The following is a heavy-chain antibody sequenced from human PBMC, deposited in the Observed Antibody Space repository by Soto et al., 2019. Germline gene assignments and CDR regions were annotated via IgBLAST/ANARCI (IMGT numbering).Heavy chain of an antibody. J-gene: IGHJ4*02. Sequence: EVQLVESGGGLVQPGGSLRLSCAASGFTFSNYWMSWVRQAPGKGLEWVANIRQDGSDKYYVDSVKGRFTISRDNAKNSLSLKMNGLRADDTAVYYGARGAAAGSSGYPPFDYWAREPWSPPPQ. D-gene: IGHD6-13*01. CDR3: ARGAAAGSSGYPPFDY. V-gene: IGHV3-7*01. CDR1: GFTFSNYW. CDR2: IRQDGSDK.